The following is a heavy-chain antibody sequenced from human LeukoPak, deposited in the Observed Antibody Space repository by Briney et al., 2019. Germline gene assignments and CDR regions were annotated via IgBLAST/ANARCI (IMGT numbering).Heavy chain of an antibody. D-gene: IGHD6-6*01. CDR2: ISSSGSTI. J-gene: IGHJ6*02. Sequence: GGSLRLSCAASGFTFSDYYMSWIRQAPGKGLEWVSYISSSGSTIYYADSVKGRFTISRDNAKNSLYLQMNSLRAEDTAVYYCAESIAARPYYYYYGMDVWGQGTTVTVSS. CDR3: AESIAARPYYYYYGMDV. V-gene: IGHV3-11*01. CDR1: GFTFSDYY.